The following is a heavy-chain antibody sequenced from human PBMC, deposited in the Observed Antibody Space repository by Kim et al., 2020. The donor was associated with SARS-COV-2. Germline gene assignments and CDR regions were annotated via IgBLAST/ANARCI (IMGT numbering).Heavy chain of an antibody. D-gene: IGHD4-17*01. J-gene: IGHJ6*02. Sequence: GGSLRLSCAASGFTFSGSAMHWVRQASGKGLEWVGRIRSKANSYASAYAASVKGRFTISRDDSKNTAYLQMNSLKNEDTAVDYCTVYGDYAYYYYGMDVWGHGTTVTVSS. CDR2: IRSKANSYAS. V-gene: IGHV3-73*01. CDR3: TVYGDYAYYYYGMDV. CDR1: GFTFSGSA.